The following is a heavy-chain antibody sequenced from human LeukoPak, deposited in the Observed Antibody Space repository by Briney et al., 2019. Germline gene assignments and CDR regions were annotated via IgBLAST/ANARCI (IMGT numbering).Heavy chain of an antibody. CDR1: GFTFSSYA. Sequence: GGSLRLSCAASGFTFSSYAMSWVRQAPGKGLEWVSSISSSSSYIYYADSVKGRFTISRDNAKNSLYLQMNSLRAEDTAVYSCARGQRRHIDMAPSFDYWGQGTLVTVSS. D-gene: IGHD5-24*01. V-gene: IGHV3-21*01. J-gene: IGHJ4*02. CDR3: ARGQRRHIDMAPSFDY. CDR2: ISSSSSYI.